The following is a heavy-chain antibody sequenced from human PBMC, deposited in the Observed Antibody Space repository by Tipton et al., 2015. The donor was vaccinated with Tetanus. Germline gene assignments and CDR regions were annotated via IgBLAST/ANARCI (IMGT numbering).Heavy chain of an antibody. D-gene: IGHD3-10*01. V-gene: IGHV3-48*02. CDR2: ISSSSSTI. Sequence: GSLRLSCAASGFTFSSYSMNWVRQAPGKGLEWVSYISSSSSTIYYADSVKGRFTTSRDNAKNSLYLQMNSLRDEDTAVYYCARDRLWFGELSLYYYYGMDVWGQGTTVTVSS. CDR1: GFTFSSYS. J-gene: IGHJ6*02. CDR3: ARDRLWFGELSLYYYYGMDV.